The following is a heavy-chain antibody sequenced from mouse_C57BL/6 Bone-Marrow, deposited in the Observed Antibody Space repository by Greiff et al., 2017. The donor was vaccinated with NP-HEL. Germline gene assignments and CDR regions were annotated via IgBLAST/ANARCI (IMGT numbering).Heavy chain of an antibody. V-gene: IGHV1-15*01. J-gene: IGHJ2*01. D-gene: IGHD1-1*01. CDR2: IDPETGGT. CDR3: TRRIYYYGSSPGY. CDR1: GYTFTDYE. Sequence: VQVVESGAELVRPGASVTLSCKASGYTFTDYEMHWVKQTPVHGLEWIGAIDPETGGTAYNQKFKGKAILTADKSSSTAYMELRSLTSEDSAVYYCTRRIYYYGSSPGYWGQGTTLTVSS.